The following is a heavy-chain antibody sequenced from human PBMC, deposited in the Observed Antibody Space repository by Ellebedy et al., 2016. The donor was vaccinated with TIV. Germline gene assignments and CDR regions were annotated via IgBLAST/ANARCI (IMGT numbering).Heavy chain of an antibody. CDR1: GASLSSAY. CDR2: IYTSGNT. D-gene: IGHD3-3*01. Sequence: MPSETLSLTCTVSGASLSSAYWSWIRQSAGKGLEWIGRIYTSGNTNYNPSLKSRVTMSVDTSKNHFSLKLTSVTAADTARYYCARAPYDVYRYFDLWGRGTLVTVSS. V-gene: IGHV4-4*07. J-gene: IGHJ2*01. CDR3: ARAPYDVYRYFDL.